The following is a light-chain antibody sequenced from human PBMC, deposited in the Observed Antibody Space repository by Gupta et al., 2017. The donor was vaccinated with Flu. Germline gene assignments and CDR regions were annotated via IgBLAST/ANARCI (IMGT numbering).Light chain of an antibody. CDR3: LQGTHWPT. Sequence: DVVMTQSPLSLPVTLGQPASISCRSSQSLVHSNGNTYWTWFQQRPGQSPRRLIYRVSNRDSGVPDRFSGSGSGTDFTLKISRVEAEDVGVYYCLQGTHWPTFGQGTKVEIK. V-gene: IGKV2-30*02. CDR1: QSLVHSNGNTY. CDR2: RVS. J-gene: IGKJ1*01.